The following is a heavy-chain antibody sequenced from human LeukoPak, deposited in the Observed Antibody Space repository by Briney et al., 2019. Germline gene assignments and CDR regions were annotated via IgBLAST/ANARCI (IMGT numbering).Heavy chain of an antibody. J-gene: IGHJ5*02. CDR2: IYPGDSDT. CDR3: ARAVGAAAGTYQANWFDP. CDR1: GYSFTNYW. D-gene: IGHD6-13*01. Sequence: GESLKISCKGSGYSFTNYWIGWVRQMPGKGLEWMGVIYPGDSDTIYSPSFQGQVTISADKSIITAYLQWSSLKASDTAMYYCARAVGAAAGTYQANWFDPWGQGTLVTVSS. V-gene: IGHV5-51*01.